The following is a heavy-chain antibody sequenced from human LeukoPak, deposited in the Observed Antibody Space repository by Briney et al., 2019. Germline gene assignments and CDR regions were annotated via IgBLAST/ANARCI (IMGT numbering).Heavy chain of an antibody. CDR2: IYYSGST. J-gene: IGHJ4*02. CDR1: IGSITSYY. CDR3: ARVEMATGYFDY. Sequence: SETLSLTCTVSIGSITSYYWSWIRQPPGKGLEWIGYIYYSGSTYYNPSLKSRVTISVDTSKNQFSLKLSSVTAADTAVYYCARVEMATGYFDYWGQGTLVTVSS. D-gene: IGHD5-24*01. V-gene: IGHV4-59*08.